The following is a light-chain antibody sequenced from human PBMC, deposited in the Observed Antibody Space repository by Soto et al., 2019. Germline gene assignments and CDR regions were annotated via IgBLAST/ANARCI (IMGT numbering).Light chain of an antibody. V-gene: IGLV1-44*01. CDR3: GACDDSLKAWV. Sequence: QSVLTQPPSASGTPGQRVTISCSGSSSNIGSKTVNWFQHLPGTAPKLLIFTDNQRPSGVPDRFSGSKSGTSASLAISGLQSEDEADYYCGACDDSLKAWVFGGGTKLTVL. J-gene: IGLJ3*02. CDR2: TDN. CDR1: SSNIGSKT.